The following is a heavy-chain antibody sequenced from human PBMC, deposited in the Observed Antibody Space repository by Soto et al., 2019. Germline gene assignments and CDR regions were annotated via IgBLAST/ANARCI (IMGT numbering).Heavy chain of an antibody. CDR2: IYYSGIT. V-gene: IGHV4-39*01. CDR1: GDSISNSNYY. Sequence: HLQLQESGPGLVKPSETLSLTCTVSGDSISNSNYYWGWIRQPPGKGLEWIANIYYSGITYYNPSFKSRVAISVDTSKNQFSLKLSSVTAADTAIYYCARSNSGYYKWFDPWGQGTLVTVSS. D-gene: IGHD3-22*01. J-gene: IGHJ5*02. CDR3: ARSNSGYYKWFDP.